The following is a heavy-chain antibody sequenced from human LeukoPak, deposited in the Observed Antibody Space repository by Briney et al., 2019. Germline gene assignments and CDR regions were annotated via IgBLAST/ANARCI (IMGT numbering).Heavy chain of an antibody. CDR2: INPSGGST. CDR3: ARLAEYYDILTGSFDY. J-gene: IGHJ4*02. Sequence: ASVKVSCKASGYTFTSYYMHWVRQAPGQGLEWMGIINPSGGSTSYAQKFQGRVTMTRGTSTSTVYMELSSLRSEDTAVYYCARLAEYYDILTGSFDYWGQGTLVTVS. V-gene: IGHV1-46*01. D-gene: IGHD3-9*01. CDR1: GYTFTSYY.